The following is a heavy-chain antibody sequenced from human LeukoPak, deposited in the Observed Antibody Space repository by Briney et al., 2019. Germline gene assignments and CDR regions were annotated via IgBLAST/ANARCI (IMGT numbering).Heavy chain of an antibody. J-gene: IGHJ6*03. V-gene: IGHV3-23*01. D-gene: IGHD6-19*01. CDR1: GFTFSSYG. CDR2: ISGSGGST. Sequence: PGGSLRLSCAASGFTFSSYGMSWVRQAPGKGLEWVSAISGSGGSTYYADSVKGRFTISRDNSKNTLYLQMNSLRAEDTAMYYCAKGSKAVLFTRDHYMDVWGKGTTVTISS. CDR3: AKGSKAVLFTRDHYMDV.